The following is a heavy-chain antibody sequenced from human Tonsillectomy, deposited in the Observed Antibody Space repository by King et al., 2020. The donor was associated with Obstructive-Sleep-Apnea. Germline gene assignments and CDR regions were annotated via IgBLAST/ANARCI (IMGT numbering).Heavy chain of an antibody. D-gene: IGHD3-10*01. V-gene: IGHV4-59*01. CDR1: GGSISSYY. J-gene: IGHJ4*02. CDR2: IYYSGST. Sequence: VQLQESGPGLVKPSETLSLTCTVSGGSISSYYWSWIRQPPGKGLEWIGYIYYSGSTNYNPSLKSRVTISVDTSKNQFSLKLSSVTAADTAVYYCARGPMVRGVITYYFDYWGQGTLVTVSS. CDR3: ARGPMVRGVITYYFDY.